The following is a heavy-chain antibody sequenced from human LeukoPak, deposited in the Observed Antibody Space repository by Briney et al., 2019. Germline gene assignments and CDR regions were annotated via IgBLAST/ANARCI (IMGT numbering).Heavy chain of an antibody. CDR3: AREYYYDSSGYADAFDI. J-gene: IGHJ3*02. D-gene: IGHD3-22*01. V-gene: IGHV1-69*04. CDR1: GGTFSSYA. Sequence: SVKVSCKASGGTFSSYAISWVRQAPGQGLEWMGRIIPILGIANYAQKFQGRVTITADKSTSTAYMELSSLRSEDTAVYYCAREYYYDSSGYADAFDIWGQGTMVTVSS. CDR2: IIPILGIA.